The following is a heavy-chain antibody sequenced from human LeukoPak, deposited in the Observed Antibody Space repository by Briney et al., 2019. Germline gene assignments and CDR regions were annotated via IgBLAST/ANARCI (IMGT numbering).Heavy chain of an antibody. D-gene: IGHD6-19*01. CDR1: GGSISSYY. Sequence: SETLSLTCTVSGGSISSYYWNWIRQPPGKGLEWIGYIYYNGTTNYNPSLKSRVTISVDTSKNQFSLKLSSVTAADTAVYYCARQSRGIAVAGLDYWGQGTLVTVSS. V-gene: IGHV4-59*08. J-gene: IGHJ4*02. CDR3: ARQSRGIAVAGLDY. CDR2: IYYNGTT.